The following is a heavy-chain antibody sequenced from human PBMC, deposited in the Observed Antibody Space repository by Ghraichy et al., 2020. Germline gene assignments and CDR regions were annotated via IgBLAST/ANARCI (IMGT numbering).Heavy chain of an antibody. D-gene: IGHD1-7*01. CDR1: GYTFTSYG. Sequence: ASVKVSCKASGYTFTSYGISWVRQAPGQGLEWMGWISAYNGNTNYAQKLQGRVTMTTDTSTSTAYMELRSLRSDDTAVYYCASGEITGTTDYYYYYGMDVWGQGTTVTVSS. J-gene: IGHJ6*02. CDR3: ASGEITGTTDYYYYYGMDV. V-gene: IGHV1-18*01. CDR2: ISAYNGNT.